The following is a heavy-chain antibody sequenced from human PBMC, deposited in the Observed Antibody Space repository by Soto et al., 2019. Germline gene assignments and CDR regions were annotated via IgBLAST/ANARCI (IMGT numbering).Heavy chain of an antibody. V-gene: IGHV3-30*18. Sequence: QEQLVESGGGTVQPGRSLRLSCAASGFTFSHYGMHWVRQAPGKGLEWVAVISYDEDNIYYADSVKGRFTISRDNCENTLYLQMNSLRPEDTGVYYCAKSGTKVTTFWYLDLWGRGTLVTASS. CDR1: GFTFSHYG. CDR3: AKSGTKVTTFWYLDL. CDR2: ISYDEDNI. D-gene: IGHD4-17*01. J-gene: IGHJ2*01.